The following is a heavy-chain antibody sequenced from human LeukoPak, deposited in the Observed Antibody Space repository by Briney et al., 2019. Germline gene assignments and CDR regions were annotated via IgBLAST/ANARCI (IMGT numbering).Heavy chain of an antibody. CDR1: GFTFSGSA. D-gene: IGHD3-10*01. J-gene: IGHJ3*02. CDR3: TRPRGNVDKDVLLWLDDAFDI. V-gene: IGHV3-73*01. CDR2: IRSKANSYAT. Sequence: GSLRLSCAASGFTFSGSAMHWVRQASGKGLEWVGRIRSKANSYATAYAASVKGRFTISRDDSKNTAYLQMNSLKIEDTAVYYCTRPRGNVDKDVLLWLDDAFDIWGLGTLVTVSS.